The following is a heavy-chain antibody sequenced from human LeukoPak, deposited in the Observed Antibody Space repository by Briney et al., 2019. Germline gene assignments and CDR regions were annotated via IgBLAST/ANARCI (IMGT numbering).Heavy chain of an antibody. V-gene: IGHV3-30*04. CDR2: ISYDGSDK. D-gene: IGHD6-19*01. CDR1: GFTFFTYA. J-gene: IGHJ4*02. Sequence: GGSLRLSCAASGFTFFTYAMHWVRQAPGKGLEGVAVISYDGSDKYYSDSVKGRFTISRHNSKNTLYLQMNSLRPDDTAVYYCARSLGAGYFDYWGQGTLVTVSS. CDR3: ARSLGAGYFDY.